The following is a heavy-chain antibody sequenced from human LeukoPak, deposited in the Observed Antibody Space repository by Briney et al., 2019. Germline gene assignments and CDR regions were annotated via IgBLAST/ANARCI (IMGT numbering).Heavy chain of an antibody. CDR3: SRALEV. J-gene: IGHJ6*04. V-gene: IGHV3-7*01. CDR2: INQDGSEK. CDR1: GFMFRSYW. Sequence: GGSLRPSCEVSGFMFRSYWMDWVRQAPGRGLEWVANINQDGSEKYFVDSVKGRFTISRDNAKNSLYLQMNSLRAEDTAVYYCSRALEVWGKGTTVTVSS.